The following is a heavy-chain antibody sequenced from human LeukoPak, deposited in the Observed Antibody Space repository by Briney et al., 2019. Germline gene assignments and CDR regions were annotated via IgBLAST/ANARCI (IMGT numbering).Heavy chain of an antibody. D-gene: IGHD5-18*01. CDR2: TYYRSKWHY. J-gene: IGHJ5*02. Sequence: SQTLSLTCVISGDSVSSNSAAWNWIRQSPSRGLEWLGRTYYRSKWHYDYAVSVKSRITINPDTSKNQFSLHLDSVAPEDTAVYYCAGYSYGVRPSWGQGTLISVSS. CDR3: AGYSYGVRPS. V-gene: IGHV6-1*01. CDR1: GDSVSSNSAA.